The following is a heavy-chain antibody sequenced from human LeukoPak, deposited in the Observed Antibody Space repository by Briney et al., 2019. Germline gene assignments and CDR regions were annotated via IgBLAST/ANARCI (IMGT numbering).Heavy chain of an antibody. Sequence: GASLRLSCAASGFTFSSYAMSWVRQAPGKGLEWVSAISGSGGSTYYADSVKGRFTISRDNSKNTLHLQMNSLRAEDTAVYSCARGEYYYDSSGYGGDYWGQGTLVTVSS. CDR2: ISGSGGST. CDR1: GFTFSSYA. CDR3: ARGEYYYDSSGYGGDY. J-gene: IGHJ4*02. D-gene: IGHD3-22*01. V-gene: IGHV3-23*01.